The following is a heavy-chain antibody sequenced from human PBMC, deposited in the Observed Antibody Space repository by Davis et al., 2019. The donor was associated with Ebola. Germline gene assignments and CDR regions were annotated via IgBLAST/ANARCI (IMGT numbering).Heavy chain of an antibody. Sequence: PGGSLRLSCTVSGGSFSSNTFYWGWIRQPPGKGLEWIASMSYGENTYYKPSLKSRVTLSVDTSTNQFSLKLSSVTAADTAVYYCATHIGRSIYASSARDYFDYWGQGTLVTVSS. CDR1: GGSFSSNTFY. J-gene: IGHJ4*02. V-gene: IGHV4-39*01. CDR2: MSYGENT. CDR3: ATHIGRSIYASSARDYFDY. D-gene: IGHD6-6*01.